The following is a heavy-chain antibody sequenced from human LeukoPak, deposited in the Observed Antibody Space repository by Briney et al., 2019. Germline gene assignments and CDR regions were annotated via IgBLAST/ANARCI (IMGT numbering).Heavy chain of an antibody. Sequence: ASLKVSCKASVYTFTRYDINWGRQAPRQGLEWMGWMNPNSVNTGYAQKFQGRVTMTRNTYISTAYMELSSLRSEDMAVYYCARGAGEWVLNFDYGGQGTVVSVSS. D-gene: IGHD3-10*01. CDR1: VYTFTRYD. CDR3: ARGAGEWVLNFDY. J-gene: IGHJ4*02. CDR2: MNPNSVNT. V-gene: IGHV1-8*01.